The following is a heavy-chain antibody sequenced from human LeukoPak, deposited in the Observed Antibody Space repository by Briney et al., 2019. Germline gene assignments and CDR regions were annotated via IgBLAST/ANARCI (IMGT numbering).Heavy chain of an antibody. D-gene: IGHD5-12*01. V-gene: IGHV3-9*01. CDR1: GFTFSSYA. Sequence: GGSLRLSCAASGFTFSSYAMSWVRQAPGKGLEWVSGISWNSGRIGYADSVKGRFTISRDNAKNFLYLQMNSLRVEDTALYYCAKTIGAFYEYSADYWGQGTLVTVSS. J-gene: IGHJ4*02. CDR3: AKTIGAFYEYSADY. CDR2: ISWNSGRI.